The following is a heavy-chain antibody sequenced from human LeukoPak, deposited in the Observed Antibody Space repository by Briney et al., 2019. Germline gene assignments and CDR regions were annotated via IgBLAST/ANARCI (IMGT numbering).Heavy chain of an antibody. V-gene: IGHV3-48*03. CDR1: GFPFSIYE. CDR3: ALLAVASDFDY. Sequence: GGSLRLSCAVSGFPFSIYEMNWLRQAPGKGLEWVSNIGSSGTTIYYADSVKGRFSISRDNAKSSLYLQMNSLRVEDTAVYYCALLAVASDFDYWGQGALVTVSS. J-gene: IGHJ4*02. CDR2: IGSSGTTI. D-gene: IGHD6-19*01.